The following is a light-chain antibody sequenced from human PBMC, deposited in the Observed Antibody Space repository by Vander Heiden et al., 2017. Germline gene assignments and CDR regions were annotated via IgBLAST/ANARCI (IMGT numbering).Light chain of an antibody. Sequence: IQLTQSPSALPASLGERVTVPSPASQSIRSWLAWYQQKPGKAAKVLIYQASTLESGVPSRFSGSGSGTEFTITISSLQPDDIAAYYCQQYHRYSPWTFGQGTKVEIK. CDR2: QAS. CDR1: QSIRSW. V-gene: IGKV1-5*03. J-gene: IGKJ1*01. CDR3: QQYHRYSPWT.